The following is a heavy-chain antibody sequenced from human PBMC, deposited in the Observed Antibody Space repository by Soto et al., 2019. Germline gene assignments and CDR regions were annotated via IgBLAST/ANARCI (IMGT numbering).Heavy chain of an antibody. CDR3: AKDRRYYGSGSYYYYYYGMDV. CDR1: GFTFSSYG. D-gene: IGHD3-10*01. Sequence: QVQLVESGGGVVQPGRSLRLSCAASGFTFSSYGRHWVRQAPGKGLEWVAVISYDGSNKYYADSVKGRFTISRDNSKNTLYLQMNSLRAEDTAVYYCAKDRRYYGSGSYYYYYYGMDVWGQGTTVTVSS. V-gene: IGHV3-30*18. J-gene: IGHJ6*02. CDR2: ISYDGSNK.